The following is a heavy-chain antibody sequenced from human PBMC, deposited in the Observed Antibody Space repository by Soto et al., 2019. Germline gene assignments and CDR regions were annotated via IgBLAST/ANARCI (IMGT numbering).Heavy chain of an antibody. Sequence: PSETLSLTCTVSGGSISSYYWSWIRQPPGKGLEWIGYIYYSGSTNYNPSLKSRVTISVDTSKNQFSLKLSSVTAADTAVYYCARGDWFDPWGQGNLVTVSS. J-gene: IGHJ5*02. CDR1: GGSISSYY. V-gene: IGHV4-59*01. CDR3: ARGDWFDP. CDR2: IYYSGST.